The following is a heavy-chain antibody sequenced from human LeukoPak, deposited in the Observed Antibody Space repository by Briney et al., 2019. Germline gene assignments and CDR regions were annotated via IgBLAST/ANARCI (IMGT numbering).Heavy chain of an antibody. J-gene: IGHJ4*02. D-gene: IGHD5-24*01. V-gene: IGHV1-69*05. CDR3: ARGPMATKTNYFDY. Sequence: ASVKVSCKASGGTFSSYAISWVRQAPGQGLEWMGGIIPIFGTANYAQKFQGRVTITTDESTSTAYMELSSLRSEDTAVYYCARGPMATKTNYFDYWGQGTLVTVSS. CDR2: IIPIFGTA. CDR1: GGTFSSYA.